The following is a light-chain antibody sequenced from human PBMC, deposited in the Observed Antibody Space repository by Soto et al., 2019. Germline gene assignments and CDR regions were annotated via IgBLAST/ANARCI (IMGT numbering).Light chain of an antibody. Sequence: QSALTQPPSASGSPGQSVTISCTGTSSDVGGYNYVSWYQQYPGKVPKLMVYEVNKRPSGVPDRFSGAKSGTTASLTVSGLQAEDEAAYYCTSYAGGNNVFGTGTKVTVL. J-gene: IGLJ1*01. CDR2: EVN. CDR1: SSDVGGYNY. V-gene: IGLV2-8*01. CDR3: TSYAGGNNV.